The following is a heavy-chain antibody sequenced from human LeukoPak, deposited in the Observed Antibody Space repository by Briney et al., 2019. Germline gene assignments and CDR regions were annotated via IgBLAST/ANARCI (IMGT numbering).Heavy chain of an antibody. CDR3: ASTMVRGVTAPKNFDY. CDR2: INHSGST. V-gene: IGHV4-34*01. CDR1: GGSFSGYY. J-gene: IGHJ4*02. D-gene: IGHD3-10*01. Sequence: SETLSLTCAVYGGSFSGYYWSWIRQPPGKGLEWIGEINHSGSTSYNPSLKSRVTISVDTSKNQFSLKLSSVTAADTAVYYCASTMVRGVTAPKNFDYWGQGTLVTVSS.